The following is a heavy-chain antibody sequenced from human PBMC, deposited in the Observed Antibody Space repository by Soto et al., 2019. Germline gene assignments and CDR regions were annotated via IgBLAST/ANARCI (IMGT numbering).Heavy chain of an antibody. CDR1: GFIFSSYT. V-gene: IGHV3-30-3*01. J-gene: IGHJ4*02. CDR3: ARAPSGSYPEFDY. CDR2: ITYDGSNQ. Sequence: GGSLRLSCAASGFIFSSYTMHWVRQAPDKGLEWVGVITYDGSNQYYADSVKGRFTISRDNSRNMLFLQMNSLRPDDPAVYYCARAPSGSYPEFDYWGQGTLVTVSS. D-gene: IGHD1-26*01.